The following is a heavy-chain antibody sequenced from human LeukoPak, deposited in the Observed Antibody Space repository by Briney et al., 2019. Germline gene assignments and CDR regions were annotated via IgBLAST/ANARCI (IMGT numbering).Heavy chain of an antibody. Sequence: GGSLRLSCAASGFTFSSYAMHWVRQAPGKGLEWVAVISYDGSNKYYADSVKGRFTISRDNSKNTLYLQMNSLRAEDTAVYYCAKISSYYGSGSYYKGLDVWGQGTTVTVSS. CDR1: GFTFSSYA. D-gene: IGHD3-10*01. CDR2: ISYDGSNK. CDR3: AKISSYYGSGSYYKGLDV. J-gene: IGHJ6*02. V-gene: IGHV3-30-3*02.